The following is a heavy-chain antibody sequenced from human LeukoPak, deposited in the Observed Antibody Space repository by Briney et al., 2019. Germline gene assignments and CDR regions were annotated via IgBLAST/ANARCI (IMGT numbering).Heavy chain of an antibody. V-gene: IGHV4-34*01. J-gene: IGHJ4*02. CDR2: INHSGST. D-gene: IGHD3-22*01. Sequence: SETLSLTCAVYGGSFSGYYWSWIRQPPGKGLEWIGEINHSGSTNYNPSLKSRVTISVDTSKNQFSLKLSSVTAADTAVYYCATDSSGYSSLDYWGQGTLVTVSS. CDR1: GGSFSGYY. CDR3: ATDSSGYSSLDY.